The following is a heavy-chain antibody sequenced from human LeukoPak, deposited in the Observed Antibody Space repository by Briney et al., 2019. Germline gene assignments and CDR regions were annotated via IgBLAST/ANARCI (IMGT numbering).Heavy chain of an antibody. CDR3: GRHFTGTSGNYYTDS. D-gene: IGHD3-10*01. CDR2: ISSTGSN. J-gene: IGHJ5*01. CDR1: GDSISNNY. V-gene: IGHV4-59*08. Sequence: PSETLSLTCTVSGDSISNNYWNWIRQPPGKGLEWIGYISSTGSNDYSPSLKSRVTISVDTSRNLFSLRLTSVTAADTAVYYCGRHFTGTSGNYYTDSWGQGTLVTVSS.